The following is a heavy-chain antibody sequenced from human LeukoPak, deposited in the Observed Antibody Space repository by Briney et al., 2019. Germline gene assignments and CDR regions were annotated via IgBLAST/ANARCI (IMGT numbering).Heavy chain of an antibody. V-gene: IGHV3-23*01. CDR3: SKGANIGGDYGVFDH. D-gene: IGHD4-17*01. CDR2: TNGGGDYT. CDR1: GFSFSSYG. Sequence: GGSLRLSCAASGFSFSSYGMHWVRQAPGKGLEWVSSTNGGGDYTYYADSVRGRFSISRDNSDNTVYLQMSSLRADDTAVYYCSKGANIGGDYGVFDHWGLGTLVTVSS. J-gene: IGHJ4*02.